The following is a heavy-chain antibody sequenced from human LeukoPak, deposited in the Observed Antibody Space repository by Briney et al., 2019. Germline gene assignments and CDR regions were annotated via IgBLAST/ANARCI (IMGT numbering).Heavy chain of an antibody. CDR1: GFTFSVYG. CDR2: LSYDCSTK. Sequence: GDSMRLSCAASGFTFSVYGMHCVRQSPSKGLDSVAVLSYDCSTKYYADTVKLRFTLSRDTSQNTLYLQISSLRAEDTAVYYCARAGGSYYYYFDNWGQGTLVTVSS. D-gene: IGHD1-26*01. J-gene: IGHJ4*02. V-gene: IGHV3-33*01. CDR3: ARAGGSYYYYFDN.